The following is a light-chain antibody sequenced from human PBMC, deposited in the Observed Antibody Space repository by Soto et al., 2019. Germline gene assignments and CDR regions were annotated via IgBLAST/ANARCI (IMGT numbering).Light chain of an antibody. CDR2: EVS. CDR3: CSYAGSYTYV. V-gene: IGLV2-8*01. CDR1: SSDVGAYNY. Sequence: QSALTQPPSASGSPGQSVTISCTGTSSDVGAYNYVSWYQQHPGKAPKLMIYEVSKRPSGVPDRFSGSKSGNTASLTVSGLQAEDEADYYCCSYAGSYTYVFGTGTKLTVL. J-gene: IGLJ1*01.